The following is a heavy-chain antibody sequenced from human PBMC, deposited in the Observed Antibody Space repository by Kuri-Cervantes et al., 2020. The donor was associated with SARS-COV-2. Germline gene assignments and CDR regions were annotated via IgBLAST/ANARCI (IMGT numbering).Heavy chain of an antibody. Sequence: SETLSLTCTVSGGSISSSSYYWNWIRQPPGKGLEWFGSIYYGGNTFYNPSLKSRVTISVNTSKNHFSLKLSSVTAADTAVYHCARQDSSGYYYNFDYWGQGTLVTVSS. J-gene: IGHJ4*02. CDR1: GGSISSSSYY. CDR2: IYYGGNT. CDR3: ARQDSSGYYYNFDY. V-gene: IGHV4-39*01. D-gene: IGHD3-22*01.